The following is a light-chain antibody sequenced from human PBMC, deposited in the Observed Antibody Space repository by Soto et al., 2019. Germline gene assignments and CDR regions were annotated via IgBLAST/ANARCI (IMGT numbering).Light chain of an antibody. Sequence: EIVLTQSPGTLSLSPGERVTLSCRASQSVSSSYLAWYQQKPGQAPRLLIYGASSRATGIPDRFSGSGSGTDFTLTISRLEPEDFAVYYCQQYGSLDPSTFGPGTKVDIK. V-gene: IGKV3-20*01. CDR3: QQYGSLDPST. J-gene: IGKJ3*01. CDR1: QSVSSSY. CDR2: GAS.